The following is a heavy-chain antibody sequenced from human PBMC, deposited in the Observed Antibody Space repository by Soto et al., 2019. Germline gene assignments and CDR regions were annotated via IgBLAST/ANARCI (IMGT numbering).Heavy chain of an antibody. D-gene: IGHD2-2*01. CDR3: AREQARVLPADHYYYGMVV. V-gene: IGHV4-31*03. Sequence: QVQLQESGPGLVKPSQTLSLTCTVSGGSISSGGYYWSWIRQHPGKGLEWIGYIYYSGSTYYNPSLKSRVTISVDTSKNQLSLKLSSVTAAETAVYYCAREQARVLPADHYYYGMVVWGQGTTVTVSS. CDR2: IYYSGST. CDR1: GGSISSGGYY. J-gene: IGHJ6*02.